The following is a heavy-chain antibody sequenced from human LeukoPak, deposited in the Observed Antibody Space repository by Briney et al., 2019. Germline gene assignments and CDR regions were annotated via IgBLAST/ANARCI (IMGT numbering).Heavy chain of an antibody. Sequence: SETLSLNCTVSGGSMSPYHWGWIRQPPGKGLEWTGYIYYSGSTNYNPSLNSRVTISVDTSKNQFSLRLSSVTAADTAIYARAVSGRFDYWGQGTLVTVSS. J-gene: IGHJ4*02. V-gene: IGHV4-59*08. D-gene: IGHD6-19*01. CDR3: AVSGRFDY. CDR1: GGSMSPYH. CDR2: IYYSGST.